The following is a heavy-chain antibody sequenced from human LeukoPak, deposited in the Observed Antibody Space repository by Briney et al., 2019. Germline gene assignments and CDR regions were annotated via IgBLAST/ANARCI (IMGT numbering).Heavy chain of an antibody. J-gene: IGHJ3*02. CDR3: ARPLLGIAVAHDAFDI. CDR2: IIPILGIA. D-gene: IGHD6-19*01. Sequence: ASVKVSCKASGGTFSSYAISWVRQAPGQGLEWMGRIIPILGIANYAQKFQGRVTITADKSTSTAYMELSSLRSEDTAVYYCARPLLGIAVAHDAFDIWGQGTMVTVSS. V-gene: IGHV1-69*04. CDR1: GGTFSSYA.